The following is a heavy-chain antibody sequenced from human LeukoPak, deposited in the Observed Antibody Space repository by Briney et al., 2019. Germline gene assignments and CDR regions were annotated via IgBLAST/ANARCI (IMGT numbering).Heavy chain of an antibody. CDR1: GGTFSSYA. D-gene: IGHD3-3*01. J-gene: IGHJ4*02. V-gene: IGHV1-69*13. Sequence: ASVKVSCKASGGTFSSYAISWVRQAPGQGLEWMGGIIPIFGTANYAQKFQGRVTITADESTSTAYMELSSLRSEDTAVYYCVTAGFWSGYPNHFDYWGQGTLVTVSS. CDR3: VTAGFWSGYPNHFDY. CDR2: IIPIFGTA.